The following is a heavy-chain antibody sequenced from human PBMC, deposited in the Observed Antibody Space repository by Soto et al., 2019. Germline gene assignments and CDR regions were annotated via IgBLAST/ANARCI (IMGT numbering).Heavy chain of an antibody. CDR1: GVVYLGYS. CDR2: ISSSSYI. V-gene: IGHV3-21*01. D-gene: IGHD5-18*01. Sequence: PGGSVRHTGASSGVVYLGYSMNLVSQAPGKGLEWVSSISSSSYIYYADSVKGRFTISRDNAKNSLYLQTNSLRAEDTAVYYCARVPHSVTAMVDYFDYWGQGTVVTVSS. J-gene: IGHJ4*02. CDR3: ARVPHSVTAMVDYFDY.